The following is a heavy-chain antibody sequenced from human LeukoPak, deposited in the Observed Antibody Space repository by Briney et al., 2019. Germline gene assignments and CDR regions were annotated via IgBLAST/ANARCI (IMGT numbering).Heavy chain of an antibody. Sequence: ASVKVSCKASGYTFTSYYMHWVRQAPGQGLEWMGIINPNGGSTSYAQKFQGRVTMTRDTSTSTVYMELSSLRSEDTAVYYCARDPYSAGFPVGFWFDPWGQGTLVTVSS. CDR2: INPNGGST. J-gene: IGHJ5*02. CDR1: GYTFTSYY. V-gene: IGHV1-46*01. D-gene: IGHD6-19*01. CDR3: ARDPYSAGFPVGFWFDP.